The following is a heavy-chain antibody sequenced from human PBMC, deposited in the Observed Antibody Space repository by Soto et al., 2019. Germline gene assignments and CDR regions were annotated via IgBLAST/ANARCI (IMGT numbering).Heavy chain of an antibody. CDR3: TRHGSGDYFLFDP. Sequence: EVQLVESGGGLVQPGGSLRLSCAASGFTFSSFWMHWVRQALGKGLEWVSRASPDGTSTSYADSVKGRFTISGDNAKNTLFMQMNSLRAEDTAVYYCTRHGSGDYFLFDPWGQGTLVTVSS. J-gene: IGHJ5*02. V-gene: IGHV3-74*01. CDR2: ASPDGTST. D-gene: IGHD4-17*01. CDR1: GFTFSSFW.